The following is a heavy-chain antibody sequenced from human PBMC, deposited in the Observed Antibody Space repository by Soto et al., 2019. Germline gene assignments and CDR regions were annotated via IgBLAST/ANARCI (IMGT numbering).Heavy chain of an antibody. V-gene: IGHV3-30*18. CDR3: AKASGYTLDY. CDR2: ISYDGSNK. J-gene: IGHJ4*02. CDR1: GFTFSSYG. D-gene: IGHD5-12*01. Sequence: PGGSLRLSCAASGFTFSSYGMHWVRQAPGKGLEWVAVISYDGSNKYYADSVKGRFTISRDNSKNTLYLQMNSLRAEDTAVYYCAKASGYTLDYWGQGTLVTVSS.